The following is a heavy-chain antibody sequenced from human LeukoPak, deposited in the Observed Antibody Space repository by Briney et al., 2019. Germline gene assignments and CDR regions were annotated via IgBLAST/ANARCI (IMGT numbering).Heavy chain of an antibody. CDR3: AKRGVVIRVILVGFHKEAYYFDA. CDR1: GITLSNYG. Sequence: GGSLRLSCAVSGITLSNYGMSWVRQAAGKGLEWVAGISGSGGGTVYADSVKGRFTISRDNRKNTLYLQMNSLRADDTAVYFCAKRGVVIRVILVGFHKEAYYFDAWGQGALVTVSP. D-gene: IGHD3-22*01. CDR2: ISGSGGGT. V-gene: IGHV3-23*01. J-gene: IGHJ4*02.